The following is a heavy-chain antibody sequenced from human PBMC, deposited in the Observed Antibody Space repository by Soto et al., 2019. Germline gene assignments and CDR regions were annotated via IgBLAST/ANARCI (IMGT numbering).Heavy chain of an antibody. CDR1: GYTFTSYG. J-gene: IGHJ4*02. Sequence: ASVKVSCKASGYTFTSYGISWVRQAPGQGLEWMGWISAYNGNTNYAQKLQGRVTMTTDTSTSTAYMELRSLRSDDTAVYYCARIRIGPYDFRSGYDYWGQGTLVTGSS. CDR2: ISAYNGNT. CDR3: ARIRIGPYDFRSGYDY. D-gene: IGHD3-3*01. V-gene: IGHV1-18*01.